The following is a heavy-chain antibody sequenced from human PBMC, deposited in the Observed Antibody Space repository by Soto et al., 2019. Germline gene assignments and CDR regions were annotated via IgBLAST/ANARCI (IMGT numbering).Heavy chain of an antibody. Sequence: PGGSLRLSCAGSGVTFGHYWMSWVRQAPGKGLEWVAIIKPDGSEEYYVDSVRGRFTISRDNVKNTLYLQMNSLRAEDTAVYYCATQYYGDYLDYFDYGGQGNMVTVSS. V-gene: IGHV3-7*03. J-gene: IGHJ4*02. CDR1: GVTFGHYW. CDR3: ATQYYGDYLDYFDY. D-gene: IGHD4-17*01. CDR2: IKPDGSEE.